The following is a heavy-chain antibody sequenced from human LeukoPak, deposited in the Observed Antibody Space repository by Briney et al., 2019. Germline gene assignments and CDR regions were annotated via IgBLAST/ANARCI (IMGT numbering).Heavy chain of an antibody. Sequence: PSETLSLTCAVYGGSFSGFYWNWIRQPPGKGLEWIGEINHSGSTNYNPSLKSRVTISVDTSKNQFSLKLSSVTAADTAVYYCATTSTVGPNWFDPWGQGTLVTVSS. CDR1: GGSFSGFY. CDR3: ATTSTVGPNWFDP. D-gene: IGHD1-26*01. J-gene: IGHJ5*02. CDR2: INHSGST. V-gene: IGHV4-34*01.